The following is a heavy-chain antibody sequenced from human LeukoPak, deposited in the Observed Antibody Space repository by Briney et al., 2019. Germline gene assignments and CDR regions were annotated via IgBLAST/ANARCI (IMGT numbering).Heavy chain of an antibody. J-gene: IGHJ4*02. Sequence: SETLSLTCSVSGASISNYHWTWIRQPAEKGLEWVGLIYTSGNTNYNPSLKSRVTISVDKSKNQLSLKLNSVTAADTAVYYCVRKDGDYWGQGIMVTVSS. CDR3: VRKDGDY. CDR2: IYTSGNT. CDR1: GASISNYH. V-gene: IGHV4-4*07.